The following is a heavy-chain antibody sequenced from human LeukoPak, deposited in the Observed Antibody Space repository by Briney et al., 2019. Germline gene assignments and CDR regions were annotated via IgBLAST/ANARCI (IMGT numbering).Heavy chain of an antibody. Sequence: GGSLRLSCAASGFTFSSYEMNWVRQAPGKGLEWVSSISSSSSYIYYADSVKGRFTISRDNAKNSLYLQMNSLRAEDTAVYYCARDPSSSGWSHFDYWGQGTLVTVSS. V-gene: IGHV3-21*01. D-gene: IGHD6-19*01. CDR3: ARDPSSSGWSHFDY. CDR2: ISSSSSYI. CDR1: GFTFSSYE. J-gene: IGHJ4*02.